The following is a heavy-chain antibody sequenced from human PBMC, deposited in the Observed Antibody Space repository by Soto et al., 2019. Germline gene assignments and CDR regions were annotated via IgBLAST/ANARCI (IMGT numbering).Heavy chain of an antibody. CDR1: GFTFSSYA. CDR2: ISGSGGST. Sequence: PGGSLRLSCAASGFTFSSYAMSWVRQAPGKGLEWVSAISGSGGSTYYADSVKGRFTISRDNSKNTLYLQMNSLRAEDTAVYYCAKESYYGILTGYYGADYYGMDVWGQGTTVTVSS. CDR3: AKESYYGILTGYYGADYYGMDV. V-gene: IGHV3-23*01. D-gene: IGHD3-9*01. J-gene: IGHJ6*02.